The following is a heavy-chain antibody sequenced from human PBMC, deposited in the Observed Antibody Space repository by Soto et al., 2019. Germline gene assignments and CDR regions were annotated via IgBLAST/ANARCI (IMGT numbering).Heavy chain of an antibody. CDR1: GYTFTSFV. CDR3: ARDKMIDDYGLGTYDY. CDR2: ISGYNGKT. D-gene: IGHD3-10*01. J-gene: IGHJ4*02. Sequence: GASVKVSCKTSGYTFTSFVVSWVRQALGQGVEWMGWISGYNGKTKYAQTLQGRVTMTADTSTSTVYLELRGLRPDDTAVYFCARDKMIDDYGLGTYDYWGQGTTVTVSS. V-gene: IGHV1-18*04.